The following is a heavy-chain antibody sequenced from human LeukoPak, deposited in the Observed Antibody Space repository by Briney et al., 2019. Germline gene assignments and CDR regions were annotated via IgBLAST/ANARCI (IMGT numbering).Heavy chain of an antibody. J-gene: IGHJ4*02. D-gene: IGHD3-9*01. V-gene: IGHV1-8*01. CDR3: ARGGVRHYDILTGYYIS. CDR1: GYTFTSYD. Sequence: ASVKVSCKASGYTFTSYDINWVRQATGQGLEWMGWMNPNSGNTGYAQKFQGRVTMTRNTSISTAYMELSSLRSEDTAVYYCARGGVRHYDILTGYYISWGQGTLVTVSS. CDR2: MNPNSGNT.